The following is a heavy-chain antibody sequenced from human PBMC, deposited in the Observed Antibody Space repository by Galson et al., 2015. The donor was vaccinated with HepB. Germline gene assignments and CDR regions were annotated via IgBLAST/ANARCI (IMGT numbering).Heavy chain of an antibody. V-gene: IGHV3-30-3*01. Sequence: SLRLSCAASGFTFSNYTMHWVRQAPGKGLEWVSIISYDGNSKYYADSVKGRFTISRDNSKSTLYLLMSNLRAVDTAVYYCARERGVDFWNNNYTGSRCFDPWGQGALVTVSS. J-gene: IGHJ5*02. CDR1: GFTFSNYT. D-gene: IGHD3-3*01. CDR3: ARERGVDFWNNNYTGSRCFDP. CDR2: ISYDGNSK.